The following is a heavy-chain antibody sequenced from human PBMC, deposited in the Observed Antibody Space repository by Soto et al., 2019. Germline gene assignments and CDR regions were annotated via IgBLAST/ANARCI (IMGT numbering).Heavy chain of an antibody. J-gene: IGHJ4*02. CDR2: INTGNGNT. CDR3: AREGYDSSGYPLGY. D-gene: IGHD3-22*01. CDR1: GYTLTGNA. Sequence: QVQLVQSGAEVKKPGASVKVSCRASGYTLTGNAMHWVRQAPGQRLEWMGWINTGNGNTKYSQKFQGRVTITRDTSATATYMELSSLRSEGTAVFYCAREGYDSSGYPLGYWGQGTLVTGSS. V-gene: IGHV1-3*04.